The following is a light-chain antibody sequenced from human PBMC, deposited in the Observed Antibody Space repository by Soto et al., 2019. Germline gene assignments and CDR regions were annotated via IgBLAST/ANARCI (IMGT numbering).Light chain of an antibody. CDR3: GTWDSSLTSWV. CDR1: DSNIGNNY. Sequence: QSVLTQPPSVSAAPGQRVSISCSGSDSNIGNNYISWYRQVPGTAPKVVIYVNNKRPSWIPDRFSASKSGTSSTLAITGLRTGDEAVYYCGTWDSSLTSWVFGGGTKLTVL. V-gene: IGLV1-51*01. J-gene: IGLJ3*02. CDR2: VNN.